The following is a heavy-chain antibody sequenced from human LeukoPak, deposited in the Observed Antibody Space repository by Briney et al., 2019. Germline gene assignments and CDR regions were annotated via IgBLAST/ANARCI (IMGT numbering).Heavy chain of an antibody. Sequence: AASVKVSCKASGYTFTSYAMNWVRQAPGQGLEWMGGIIPIFGTANYAQKFQGRVTITADKSTSTAYMELSSLRSEDTAVYYCAGGAHSLFPARQYYFDYWGQGTLVTVSS. D-gene: IGHD3-16*02. CDR3: AGGAHSLFPARQYYFDY. CDR1: GYTFTSYA. J-gene: IGHJ4*02. V-gene: IGHV1-69*06. CDR2: IIPIFGTA.